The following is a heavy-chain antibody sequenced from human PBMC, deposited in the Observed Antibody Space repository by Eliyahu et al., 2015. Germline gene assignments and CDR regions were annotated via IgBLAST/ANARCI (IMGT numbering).Heavy chain of an antibody. D-gene: IGHD3-10*01. CDR1: GFTFSSYA. J-gene: IGHJ4*02. Sequence: QVQLVESGGGVVQPGRSLRLSCAASGFTFSSYAMHWVRQAPGKGLEWVAVISYDGSNKYYADSVKGRFTISRDNSKNTLYLQMNSLRAEDTAVYYCARKGTVRGLDYWGQGTLVTVSS. CDR2: ISYDGSNK. V-gene: IGHV3-30-3*01. CDR3: ARKGTVRGLDY.